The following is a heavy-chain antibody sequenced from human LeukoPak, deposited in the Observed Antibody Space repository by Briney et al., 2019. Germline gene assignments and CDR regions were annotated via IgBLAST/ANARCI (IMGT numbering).Heavy chain of an antibody. V-gene: IGHV4-38-2*02. D-gene: IGHD6-13*01. J-gene: IGHJ4*02. Sequence: SSETLSLTCTVSGGSISSYYWSWIRQPPGKGLEWIGSIYHSGSTYYNPSLKSRVTISVDTSKNQFSLKLSSVTAADTAVYYCARASSSPGTLDYWGQGTLVTVSS. CDR2: IYHSGST. CDR1: GGSISSYY. CDR3: ARASSSPGTLDY.